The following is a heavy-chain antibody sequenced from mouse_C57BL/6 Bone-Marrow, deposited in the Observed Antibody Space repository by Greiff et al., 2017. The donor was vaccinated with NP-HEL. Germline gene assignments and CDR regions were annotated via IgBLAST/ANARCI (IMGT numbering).Heavy chain of an antibody. V-gene: IGHV5-6*01. CDR2: ISSGGSYT. Sequence: EVKVVESGGDLVKPGGSLKLSCAASGFTFSSYGMSWVRQTPDKRLEWVATISSGGSYTYYPDSVKGRFTISRDNAKNTLYLQMSSLKSEDTAMYYCARQGPQAPFAYWGQGTLVTVSA. CDR3: ARQGPQAPFAY. J-gene: IGHJ3*01. CDR1: GFTFSSYG. D-gene: IGHD3-2*02.